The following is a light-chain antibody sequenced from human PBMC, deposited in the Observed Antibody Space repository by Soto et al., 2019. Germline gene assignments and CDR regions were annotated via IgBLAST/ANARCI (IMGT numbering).Light chain of an antibody. V-gene: IGLV2-14*01. CDR3: NSYTSKSTGV. J-gene: IGLJ1*01. CDR2: EVS. Sequence: QSALTQPASVSGSPGQSITISCNGTSSDVGGYNYVSWYQQHPGKAPKLIIYEVSNRPSGVSNRFSGSKSGNTASLTISGLQAEDEADYYCNSYTSKSTGVFGTGTKLTVL. CDR1: SSDVGGYNY.